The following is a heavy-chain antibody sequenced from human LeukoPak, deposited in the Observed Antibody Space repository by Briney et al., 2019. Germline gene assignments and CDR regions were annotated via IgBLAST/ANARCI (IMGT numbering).Heavy chain of an antibody. Sequence: PGRSLRLSCAASGFTFSSYGMHWVRQAPGKGLEWVAVISYDGSNKYYADSVKGRFTISRDNAKNSLYLQMNSLRAEDTALYYCAKDIRGGSYSVWKGGFDYWGQGTLVTVSS. CDR2: ISYDGSNK. V-gene: IGHV3-30*18. J-gene: IGHJ4*02. CDR1: GFTFSSYG. CDR3: AKDIRGGSYSVWKGGFDY. D-gene: IGHD1-26*01.